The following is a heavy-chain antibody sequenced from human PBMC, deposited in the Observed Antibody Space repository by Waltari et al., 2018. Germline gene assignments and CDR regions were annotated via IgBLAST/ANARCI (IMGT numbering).Heavy chain of an antibody. CDR1: GYTFTGYY. D-gene: IGHD1-26*01. Sequence: QVQLVQSGAEVKKPGASVKVSCKASGYTFTGYYMHWVRQAPGQGLEWMGRINPNSGGTNYAQKFQGRVTMTRDTSISTAYMELSRLRSDDTAVYYCARVWTNQGIMGATALFFDYWGQGTLVTVSS. J-gene: IGHJ4*02. CDR2: INPNSGGT. V-gene: IGHV1-2*06. CDR3: ARVWTNQGIMGATALFFDY.